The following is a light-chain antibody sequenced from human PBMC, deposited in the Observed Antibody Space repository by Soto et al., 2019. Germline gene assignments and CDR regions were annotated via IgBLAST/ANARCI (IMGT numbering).Light chain of an antibody. CDR3: SSYTGSSTLYV. CDR1: SSDVGRYNY. CDR2: DVS. V-gene: IGLV2-14*03. J-gene: IGLJ1*01. Sequence: HSALTQPASVSGSPGQSITISCTGTSSDVGRYNYVSWYQQHPGKAPKLIISDVSNRPSGVSDRFSGSKSGNTASLTISGLQADDEADYYCSSYTGSSTLYVFGIGTKLTVL.